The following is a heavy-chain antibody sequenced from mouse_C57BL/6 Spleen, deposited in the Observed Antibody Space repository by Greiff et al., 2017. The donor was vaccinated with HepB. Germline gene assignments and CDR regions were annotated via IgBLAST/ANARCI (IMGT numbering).Heavy chain of an antibody. D-gene: IGHD2-4*01. V-gene: IGHV2-9-1*01. CDR3: ARNYDYDLTWFAY. CDR1: GFSLTSYA. J-gene: IGHJ3*01. Sequence: VQLQESGPGLVAPSQSLSITCTVSGFSLTSYAISWVRQPPGKGLEWLGVIWTGGGTNYNSALKSRLSISKDNSKRQVFLKMNSLQTDDTAMYYCARNYDYDLTWFAYWGQGTLVTVSA. CDR2: IWTGGGT.